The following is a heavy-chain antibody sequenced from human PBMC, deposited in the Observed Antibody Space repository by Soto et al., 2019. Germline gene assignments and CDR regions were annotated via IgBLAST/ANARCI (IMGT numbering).Heavy chain of an antibody. V-gene: IGHV3-23*04. CDR2: VSATAGTT. D-gene: IGHD3-16*01. CDR3: AKDRLAGGFDY. CDR1: GFTFSNYA. J-gene: IGHJ4*02. Sequence: DVQLVDSGGGLVQPGGSLRLSCAASGFTFSNYAMSWVRQAPGKGLEWVSLVSATAGTTYYTDSVKGRFTISRDNSRKTVYLQINRLRADDTAVYYCAKDRLAGGFDYWGQGTLVTVSS.